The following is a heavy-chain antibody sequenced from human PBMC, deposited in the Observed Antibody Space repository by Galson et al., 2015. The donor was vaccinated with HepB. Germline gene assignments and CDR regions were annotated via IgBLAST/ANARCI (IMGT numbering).Heavy chain of an antibody. J-gene: IGHJ6*02. CDR2: IWYDGNSK. CDR3: ARSVYQLPPPVRFGMDV. D-gene: IGHD2-2*01. CDR1: RFTFSSYG. V-gene: IGHV3-33*01. Sequence: SLRLSCAASRFTFSSYGMHWVRQAPGKGLEWVAFIWYDGNSKYYADSVKGRFTISRDNSKNTLYLQMNSLRVDDTAVYYCARSVYQLPPPVRFGMDVWGQGTTVTVSS.